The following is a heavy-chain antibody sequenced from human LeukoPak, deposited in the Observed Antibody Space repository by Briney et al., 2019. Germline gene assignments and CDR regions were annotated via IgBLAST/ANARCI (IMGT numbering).Heavy chain of an antibody. Sequence: SETLSLTCTVSGGSISSGSYYWSWIRQPAGKRLEWIGHIYRSGSTNYNPSLKSRVTISVDTSKNQFSLKLSSVTAADTAVYYCARLRTVYTAMVLFDYWGQGTLVTVSS. CDR1: GGSISSGSYY. CDR2: IYRSGST. CDR3: ARLRTVYTAMVLFDY. D-gene: IGHD5-18*01. J-gene: IGHJ4*02. V-gene: IGHV4-61*09.